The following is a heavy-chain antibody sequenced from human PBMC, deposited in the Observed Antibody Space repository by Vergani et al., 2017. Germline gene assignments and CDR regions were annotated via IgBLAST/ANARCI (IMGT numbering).Heavy chain of an antibody. CDR1: GESFSGYY. Sequence: QVQLQQWGAGLLKPSETLSLTCAVYGESFSGYYWSWIRQPPGKELEWIGEINHSGSTNYNPSLKSRVTISVDTSKNQFSLKLSSVTAADTAVYYCARSIHLNGARFSVWGQGTMVTVSS. V-gene: IGHV4-34*01. D-gene: IGHD1-1*01. CDR2: INHSGST. CDR3: ARSIHLNGARFSV. J-gene: IGHJ3*01.